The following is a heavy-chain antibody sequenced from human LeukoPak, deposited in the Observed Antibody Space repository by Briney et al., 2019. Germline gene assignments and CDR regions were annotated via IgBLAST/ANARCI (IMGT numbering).Heavy chain of an antibody. J-gene: IGHJ4*02. CDR3: ARAAGAAGGQYFDY. CDR2: IYSSGDT. V-gene: IGHV4-4*07. D-gene: IGHD6-13*01. CDR1: GDSISGYY. Sequence: PSETLSLTCTVSGDSISGYYWSWIRQPAGQGLEWIGRIYSSGDTNYNPSLRSRVTMSVDTSKNQLSLKLGPVTAADTAVYYCARAAGAAGGQYFDYWGQGTLVTVSS.